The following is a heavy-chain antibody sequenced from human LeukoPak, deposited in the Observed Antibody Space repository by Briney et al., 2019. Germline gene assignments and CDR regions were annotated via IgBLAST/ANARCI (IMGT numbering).Heavy chain of an antibody. CDR2: ISGSGGST. J-gene: IGHJ4*02. D-gene: IGHD3-10*01. V-gene: IGHV3-23*01. CDR1: GFTFSSYA. Sequence: GGSLRLSCAASGFTFSSYAMSWVRQAPGKGLEWVSAISGSGGSTYYADSVKGRFTISRDNAKNSLYLQMNSLRAEDTAVYYCARDPRAYYGSGSSKGDYWGQGTLVTVSS. CDR3: ARDPRAYYGSGSSKGDY.